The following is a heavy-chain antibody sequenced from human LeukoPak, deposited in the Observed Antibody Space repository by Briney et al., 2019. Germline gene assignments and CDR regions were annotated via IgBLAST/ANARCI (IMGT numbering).Heavy chain of an antibody. D-gene: IGHD5-24*01. V-gene: IGHV3-21*01. Sequence: GGSLRLSCVASGFTFSSYSMNWVRQAPGKGLEWVSSISSSSSYIYYADSVKGRFTISRDNAKNSLYLQMNSLRAEDTAVYYCAREGPGATTPAARGVDYWGQGTLVTVSS. CDR3: AREGPGATTPAARGVDY. J-gene: IGHJ4*02. CDR2: ISSSSSYI. CDR1: GFTFSSYS.